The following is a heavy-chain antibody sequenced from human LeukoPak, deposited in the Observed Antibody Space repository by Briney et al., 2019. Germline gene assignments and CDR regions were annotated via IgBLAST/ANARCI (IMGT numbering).Heavy chain of an antibody. D-gene: IGHD3-22*01. V-gene: IGHV4-61*02. Sequence: SQTLSPTCTVSGNSISSGDNYWSWIRQPAGKGLEWIGRIYTSGSTNYNPSLKSRVTISGDTSKNQFSLRLSSVTAADTAVYYCARASYSYDINGWVPFDYWGQGTLVTVSS. J-gene: IGHJ4*02. CDR1: GNSISSGDNY. CDR3: ARASYSYDINGWVPFDY. CDR2: IYTSGST.